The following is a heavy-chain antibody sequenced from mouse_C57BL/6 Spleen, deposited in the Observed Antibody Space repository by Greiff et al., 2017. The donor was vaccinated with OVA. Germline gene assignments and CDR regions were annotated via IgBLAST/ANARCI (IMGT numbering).Heavy chain of an antibody. V-gene: IGHV5-17*01. D-gene: IGHD2-3*01. CDR3: ARDGYYPFDY. CDR1: GFTFSDYG. CDR2: ISSGSSTI. J-gene: IGHJ2*01. Sequence: EVKLQESGGGLVKPGGSLKLSCAASGFTFSDYGMHWVRQAPEKGLEWVAYISSGSSTIYYADTVKGRFTISRDNAKNTLFLQMTSLRSEDTAMYYCARDGYYPFDYWGQGTTLTVSS.